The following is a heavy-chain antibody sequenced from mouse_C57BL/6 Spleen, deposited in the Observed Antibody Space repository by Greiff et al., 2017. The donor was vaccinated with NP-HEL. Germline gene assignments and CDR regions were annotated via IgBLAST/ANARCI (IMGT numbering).Heavy chain of an antibody. V-gene: IGHV5-17*01. J-gene: IGHJ4*01. Sequence: EVKLMESGGGLVKPGGSLKLSCAASGFTFSDYGMHWVRQAPEKGLEWVAYISSGSSTIYYAETVKGRFTISRDNAKNTLFLQMTSLRSEDTAMYYCARRRPGAMDYWGQGTSVTVSS. D-gene: IGHD1-2*01. CDR1: GFTFSDYG. CDR3: ARRRPGAMDY. CDR2: ISSGSSTI.